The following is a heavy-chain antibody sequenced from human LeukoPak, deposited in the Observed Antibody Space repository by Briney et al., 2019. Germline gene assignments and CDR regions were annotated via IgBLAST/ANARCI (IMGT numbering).Heavy chain of an antibody. CDR1: GYTFTSYA. CDR2: INTNTGNP. D-gene: IGHD6-13*01. J-gene: IGHJ4*02. V-gene: IGHV7-4-1*02. CDR3: ARDGGFRKGYSSSWPHY. Sequence: ASVKVSCKASGYTFTSYAMNWVRQAPGQGLEWMGWINTNTGNPTYAQGFTGRFVFSLDTSVSTAYLQISSLKAEDTAVYYCARDGGFRKGYSSSWPHYWGQGTLVTVSS.